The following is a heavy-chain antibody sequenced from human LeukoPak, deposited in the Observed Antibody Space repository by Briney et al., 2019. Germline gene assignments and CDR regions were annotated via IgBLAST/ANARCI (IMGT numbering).Heavy chain of an antibody. J-gene: IGHJ6*03. V-gene: IGHV3-33*06. Sequence: GRSLRLSCAASRFTFSSYGMHWVRQAPGKGLEWVAVIWYDGSNKYYADSVKGRFTISRDNSKNTLYLQMNSLRAEDTAVYYCAKDIVLMVYAIFYYYYMDVWGKGTTVTVSS. CDR2: IWYDGSNK. D-gene: IGHD2-8*01. CDR3: AKDIVLMVYAIFYYYYMDV. CDR1: RFTFSSYG.